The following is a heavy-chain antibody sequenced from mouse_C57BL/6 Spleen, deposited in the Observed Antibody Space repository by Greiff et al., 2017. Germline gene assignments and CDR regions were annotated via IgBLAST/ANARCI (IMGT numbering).Heavy chain of an antibody. CDR2: ISDGGSYT. D-gene: IGHD1-1*01. V-gene: IGHV5-4*03. CDR1: GFTFSSYA. CDR3: GRVLLRCLFDY. J-gene: IGHJ2*01. Sequence: EVNVVESGGGLVKPGGSLKLSCAASGFTFSSYAMSWVRQTPGKRLEWVANISDGGSYTYYPDNVKGRFTFSRDNAKNNLYLQMRHMKSEDTALYCGGRVLLRCLFDYWGQGTTLTVSA.